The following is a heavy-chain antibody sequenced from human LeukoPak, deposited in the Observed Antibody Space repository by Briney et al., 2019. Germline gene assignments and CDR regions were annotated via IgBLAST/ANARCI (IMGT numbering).Heavy chain of an antibody. CDR1: GFTFGDYS. CDR2: ISSGSSYI. D-gene: IGHD3-16*02. Sequence: GGSLRLSCAASGFTFGDYSMHWVRQAPGKGLEWVSSISSGSSYIYYTDSVRGRFTISRDSDKSSLYLQVNSLRVEDTAVYYCATYYRDSHSSQYYFDSWGQGTRVTVSS. CDR3: ATYYRDSHSSQYYFDS. J-gene: IGHJ4*02. V-gene: IGHV3-21*01.